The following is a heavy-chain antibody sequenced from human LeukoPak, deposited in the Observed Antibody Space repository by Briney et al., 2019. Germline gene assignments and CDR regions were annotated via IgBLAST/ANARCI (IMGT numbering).Heavy chain of an antibody. J-gene: IGHJ4*02. Sequence: PSETLSLTCTVSGYSISSGYYWGWIRQPPGKGLEWIGTIYHSGSTYYNPSLKSRLTISVDTSKTQFFLKLSSVTAADTAVYYCARDTIGIGLRLGEYTDYWGQGTLVTVSS. CDR2: IYHSGST. CDR1: GYSISSGYY. D-gene: IGHD3-16*01. CDR3: ARDTIGIGLRLGEYTDY. V-gene: IGHV4-38-2*02.